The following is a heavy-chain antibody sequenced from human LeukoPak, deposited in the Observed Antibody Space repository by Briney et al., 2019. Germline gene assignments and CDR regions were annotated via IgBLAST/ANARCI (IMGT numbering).Heavy chain of an antibody. CDR3: ARDSLSIVVVIDTRPVGYNWFDP. J-gene: IGHJ5*02. Sequence: ASVKVSCKASGYTFTSYGISWVRQAPGQGLEWMGWISAYNGNTNYAQKLQCSVTMTTDTSTSTAYMELRSLRSDDTAVYYCARDSLSIVVVIDTRPVGYNWFDPWGQGTLVTVSS. CDR1: GYTFTSYG. D-gene: IGHD2-21*01. V-gene: IGHV1-18*01. CDR2: ISAYNGNT.